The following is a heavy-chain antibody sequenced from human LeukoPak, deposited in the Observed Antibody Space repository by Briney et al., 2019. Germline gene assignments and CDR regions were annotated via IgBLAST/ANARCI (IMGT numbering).Heavy chain of an antibody. V-gene: IGHV4-61*01. D-gene: IGHD5-18*01. CDR3: ARAAYSYGYGR. CDR2: IYYSGST. Sequence: SETLSLTCTVSGGSVSSGRYYCSWIRQPPGRGLEWIGYIYYSGSTNYNPSLKSRVTISVDTSKNQFSLKLSSVTAADTAVYYCARAAYSYGYGRWCQGTLVTVSS. CDR1: GGSVSSGRYY. J-gene: IGHJ4*02.